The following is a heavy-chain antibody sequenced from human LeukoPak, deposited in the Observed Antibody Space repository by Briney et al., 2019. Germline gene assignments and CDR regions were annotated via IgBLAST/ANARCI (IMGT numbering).Heavy chain of an antibody. Sequence: PGGSLRLSCAASGFTVSSNYMSWVRQAPGKGLEWVSVIYSGGSTYYADSVKGRFTISRDNSKNTLYLQMNSLRAEDTAVYYCARRYYYDSSGYYDNWFDPWGLGTLVTVSS. J-gene: IGHJ5*02. V-gene: IGHV3-66*01. CDR2: IYSGGST. CDR1: GFTVSSNY. D-gene: IGHD3-22*01. CDR3: ARRYYYDSSGYYDNWFDP.